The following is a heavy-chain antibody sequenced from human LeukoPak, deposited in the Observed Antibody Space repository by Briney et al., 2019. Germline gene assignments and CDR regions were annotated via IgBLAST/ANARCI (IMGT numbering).Heavy chain of an antibody. CDR3: AKLHGSGLDI. Sequence: GGSLRLSCAASGFALSSAAMTWVRQAPGKGLEWVSIITGGDDRTYYADSVKGRFTISRDYSRNTLHLQMNSLRVEDTAIYYCAKLHGSGLDIWGQGTMVTVSS. CDR1: GFALSSAA. CDR2: ITGGDDRT. J-gene: IGHJ3*02. V-gene: IGHV3-23*01. D-gene: IGHD3-10*01.